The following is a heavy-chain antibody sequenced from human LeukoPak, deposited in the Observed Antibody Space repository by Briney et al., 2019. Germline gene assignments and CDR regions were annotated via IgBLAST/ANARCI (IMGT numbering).Heavy chain of an antibody. Sequence: GGSLRLSCAASGFTFSNAWMSWVRQAPGKGLEWVGRIKSKTDGGTTDYAAPVKGRFTISRDDSKNTLHLQMNSLKTEDTAVYYCTTDVDYYDSSEDAFDIWGQGTMVTVSS. CDR2: IKSKTDGGTT. D-gene: IGHD3-22*01. V-gene: IGHV3-15*01. CDR1: GFTFSNAW. J-gene: IGHJ3*02. CDR3: TTDVDYYDSSEDAFDI.